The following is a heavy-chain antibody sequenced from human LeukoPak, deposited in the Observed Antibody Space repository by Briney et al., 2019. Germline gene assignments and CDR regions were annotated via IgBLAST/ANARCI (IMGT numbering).Heavy chain of an antibody. J-gene: IGHJ5*02. Sequence: SETLSLTCTVSGGSISSGGYYWSWIRQHPGKGLEWIGYIYYSGDTYYNPSLKSRVTISVDTSKNQFSLKPSSVTAADTAVYYCARGYCTSSSCFARHWFDPWGQGTLVTVSS. CDR1: GGSISSGGYY. V-gene: IGHV4-31*03. CDR3: ARGYCTSSSCFARHWFDP. CDR2: IYYSGDT. D-gene: IGHD2-2*01.